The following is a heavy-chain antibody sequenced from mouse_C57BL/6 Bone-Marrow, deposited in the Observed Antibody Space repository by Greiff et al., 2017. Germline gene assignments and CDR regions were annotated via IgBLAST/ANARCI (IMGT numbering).Heavy chain of an antibody. V-gene: IGHV5-2*01. CDR3: AKLSYYYAMDY. CDR2: INSDGGST. CDR1: EYEFPSHD. J-gene: IGHJ4*01. Sequence: EVKLMESGGGLVQPGESLKLSCESNEYEFPSHDMSWVRKTPEKRLELVAAINSDGGSTYYPDTMERRFIISRDNTKKTLYLQMSSLRSEDTALYYCAKLSYYYAMDYWGQGTSVTVSS.